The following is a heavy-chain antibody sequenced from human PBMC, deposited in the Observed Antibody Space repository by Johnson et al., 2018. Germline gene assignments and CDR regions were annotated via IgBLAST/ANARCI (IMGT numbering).Heavy chain of an antibody. CDR2: IKSKFNGGAT. CDR3: ATGDAFAT. CDR1: GFTFSNAW. J-gene: IGHJ3*02. V-gene: IGHV3-15*07. Sequence: VQLVQSGGGLVQPGGSLRLSCAGSGFTFSNAWMNWVRQAPGKGLEWVGRIKSKFNGGATHYAAPVKGRFKISRDDSKNTAYLQMNGLKAEDMALYYCATGDAFATWGQGTMVTVSS.